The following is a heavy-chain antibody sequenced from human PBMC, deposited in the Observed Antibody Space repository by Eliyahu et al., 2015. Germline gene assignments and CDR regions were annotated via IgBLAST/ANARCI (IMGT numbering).Heavy chain of an antibody. CDR1: GFNFEXAW. CDR2: IKPRSEGATK. J-gene: IGHJ4*02. D-gene: IGHD2-15*01. V-gene: IGHV3-15*01. Sequence: EVQLVESGGGLXKPGESLTLACTASGFNFEXAWMSWVRXSPGRGLGWVGRIKPRSEGATKDYQEPVKGRFTISRDDSKDTLYLEMNSLKVEDTAVYYCATSLHIPHTLAVRWGQGXLVTVSS. CDR3: ATSLHIPHTLAVR.